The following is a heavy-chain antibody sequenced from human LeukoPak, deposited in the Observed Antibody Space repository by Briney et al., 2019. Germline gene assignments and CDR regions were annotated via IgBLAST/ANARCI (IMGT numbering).Heavy chain of an antibody. D-gene: IGHD4-17*01. V-gene: IGHV4-38-2*02. Sequence: PSETLSLTCSVSGYSISSGHYWDWIRQPPGKGLEWIGSIYHSGSTYYNPSLKSRVTISVDTSKTQFSLKLSSVTAADTAVYYCAREYGDWGQGTLVTVSS. CDR2: IYHSGST. CDR3: AREYGD. CDR1: GYSISSGHY. J-gene: IGHJ4*02.